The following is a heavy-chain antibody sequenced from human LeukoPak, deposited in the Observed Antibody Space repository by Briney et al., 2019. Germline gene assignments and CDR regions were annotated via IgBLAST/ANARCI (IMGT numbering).Heavy chain of an antibody. CDR1: GYTFTGYY. J-gene: IGHJ4*02. V-gene: IGHV1-2*02. D-gene: IGHD3-9*01. CDR3: ARADRDKLMYFDWLFDY. CDR2: INPNSGGT. Sequence: ASVKVSCKASGYTFTGYYMHWVRQAPGQGLEWMGWINPNSGGTNYAQKFQGRVTMTRDTSISTAYMELSRLRSDDTAVYYCARADRDKLMYFDWLFDYWGQGTLVTVSS.